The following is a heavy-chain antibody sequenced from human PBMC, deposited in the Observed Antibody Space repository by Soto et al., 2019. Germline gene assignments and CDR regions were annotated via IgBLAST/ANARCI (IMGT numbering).Heavy chain of an antibody. V-gene: IGHV1-18*01. CDR1: GYTFTSYG. CDR3: PREGRMRATPSILHYYYYGMDV. CDR2: ISAYNGNT. J-gene: IGHJ6*02. D-gene: IGHD5-12*01. Sequence: QVQLVQSGAEVKKPGASVKVSCKASGYTFTSYGISWVRQAPGQGLEWMGWISAYNGNTNYAQKLQGRVTMTTDTATCTAYMELRSLRSDDTAVYYCPREGRMRATPSILHYYYYGMDVWGQGTTVTVSS.